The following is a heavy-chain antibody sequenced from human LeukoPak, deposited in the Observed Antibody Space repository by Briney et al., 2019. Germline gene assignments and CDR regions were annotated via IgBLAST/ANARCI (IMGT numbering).Heavy chain of an antibody. Sequence: GGSLRLSCAASGFTVSSNYMSWVRQAPGKGLEWVSVIYSGGSTYYADSVKGRFTISRDNSKNTLYLQMNSLRAEDTAVYYCARGVSIVGGDDAFDIWGRGTMVTVSS. CDR3: ARGVSIVGGDDAFDI. CDR1: GFTVSSNY. CDR2: IYSGGST. D-gene: IGHD1-26*01. V-gene: IGHV3-53*01. J-gene: IGHJ3*02.